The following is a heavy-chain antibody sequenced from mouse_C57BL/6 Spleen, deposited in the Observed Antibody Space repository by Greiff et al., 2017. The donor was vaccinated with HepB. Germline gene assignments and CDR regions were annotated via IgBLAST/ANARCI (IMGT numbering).Heavy chain of an antibody. J-gene: IGHJ2*01. CDR2: IDPSDSET. CDR3: ARGDYGNYPYFDY. Sequence: QVQLQQPGAELVRPGSSVKLSCKASGYTFTSYWMHWVKQRPIQGLEWIGNIDPSDSETHYNQKFKDKATLTVDESSSTAYMQLSSLTSEDSAVYYCARGDYGNYPYFDYWGQGTTLTVSS. D-gene: IGHD2-1*01. CDR1: GYTFTSYW. V-gene: IGHV1-52*01.